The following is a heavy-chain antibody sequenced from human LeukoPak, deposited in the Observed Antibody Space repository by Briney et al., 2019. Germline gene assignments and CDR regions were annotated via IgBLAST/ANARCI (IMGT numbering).Heavy chain of an antibody. CDR2: ISGSGGST. CDR1: GFTFSSYA. D-gene: IGHD6-19*01. J-gene: IGHJ4*02. Sequence: GGSLRLSCAASGFTFSSYAMSWVRQAPGEGLEWVSAISGSGGSTYYADSVKGRFTISRDNSKNTVYLQMNSLRAEGTAVYYCASTPRYSSGWGYWGQGTLVTVSS. CDR3: ASTPRYSSGWGY. V-gene: IGHV3-23*01.